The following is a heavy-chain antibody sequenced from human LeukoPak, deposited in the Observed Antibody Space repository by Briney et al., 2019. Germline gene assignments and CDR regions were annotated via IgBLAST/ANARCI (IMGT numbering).Heavy chain of an antibody. V-gene: IGHV3-30-3*01. CDR3: ARDLAVAGSDFYYYYGMDV. CDR1: GFTFSSYA. J-gene: IGHJ6*02. Sequence: GGSLRLSCAASGFTFSSYAMHWVRQAPGKGLEWVAVISYDGSNKYYADSVKGRFTISRDNSKNTLCLQMNSLRAEDTAVYYCARDLAVAGSDFYYYYGMDVWGQGTTVTVSS. D-gene: IGHD6-19*01. CDR2: ISYDGSNK.